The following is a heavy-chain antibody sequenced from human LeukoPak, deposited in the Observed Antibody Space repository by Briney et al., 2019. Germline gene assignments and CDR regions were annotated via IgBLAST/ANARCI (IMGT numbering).Heavy chain of an antibody. J-gene: IGHJ6*02. CDR2: ISYDGSNK. V-gene: IGHV3-30*18. CDR3: AKETADYYYYYYGMDV. CDR1: GFTFGSYG. Sequence: PGGSLRLSCAASGFTFGSYGMHWVRQAPGKGLEWVAVISYDGSNKYYADSVKGRLTISRDNSKNTLYLQMNSLRAEDTAVYYCAKETADYYYYYYGMDVWGQGTTVTVSS.